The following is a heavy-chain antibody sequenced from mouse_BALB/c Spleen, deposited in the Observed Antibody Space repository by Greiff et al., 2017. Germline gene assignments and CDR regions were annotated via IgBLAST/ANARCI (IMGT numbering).Heavy chain of an antibody. Sequence: EVQVVESGAELVKPGASVKLSCTASGFNIKDTYMHWVKQRPEQGLEWIGRIDPANGNTKYDPKFQGKATITADTSSNTAYLQLSSLTSEDTAVYYCARKEGYDGHFDYWGQGTTLTVSS. J-gene: IGHJ2*01. D-gene: IGHD2-2*01. V-gene: IGHV14-3*02. CDR3: ARKEGYDGHFDY. CDR1: GFNIKDTY. CDR2: IDPANGNT.